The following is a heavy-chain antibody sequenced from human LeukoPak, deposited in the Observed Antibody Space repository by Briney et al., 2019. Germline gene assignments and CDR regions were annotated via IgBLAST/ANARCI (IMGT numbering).Heavy chain of an antibody. D-gene: IGHD2-15*01. CDR1: GGSISGYY. V-gene: IGHV4-4*07. CDR2: IHSSGST. CDR3: VRGGSKAAATFDY. Sequence: PSETLSLTCTVSGGSISGYYWSWIRQPAGKGLEWIGQIHSSGSTYYNPSLKSRLTMSGDTSKNQFSLKLSSVTAADTAVYYCVRGGSKAAATFDYWGQGTLVTVSS. J-gene: IGHJ4*02.